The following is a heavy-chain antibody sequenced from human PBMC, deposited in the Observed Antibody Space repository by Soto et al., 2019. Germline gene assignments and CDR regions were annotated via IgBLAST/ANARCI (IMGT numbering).Heavy chain of an antibody. CDR1: AGTFNRYA. V-gene: IGHV1-69*01. CDR3: ARQKRDTPMDPFDD. CDR2: LVPLFGTP. Sequence: QAQLVQSGAEVKNPGSSVKVSCMSSAGTFNRYAINWVRQAPGHGLEWLGGLVPLFGTPNYAQKFQDRVTIAADESTNTTSMELRGLTSDDTAVYYCARQKRDTPMDPFDDWGQGTLVTVSS. D-gene: IGHD5-18*01. J-gene: IGHJ4*02.